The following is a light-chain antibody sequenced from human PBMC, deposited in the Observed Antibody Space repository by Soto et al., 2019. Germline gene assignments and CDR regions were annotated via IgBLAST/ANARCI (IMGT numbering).Light chain of an antibody. J-gene: IGKJ1*01. CDR3: LQDYNYPWT. Sequence: IQMTQSPSTLSASVGDTVTITCRASQIISRWLAWYQQKPGKAPKLLIYAASSLQSGVPSRFSGSGSGTDFTLTISSLQPEDFATYYCLQDYNYPWTFGQGTKGDIK. V-gene: IGKV1-6*01. CDR1: QIISRW. CDR2: AAS.